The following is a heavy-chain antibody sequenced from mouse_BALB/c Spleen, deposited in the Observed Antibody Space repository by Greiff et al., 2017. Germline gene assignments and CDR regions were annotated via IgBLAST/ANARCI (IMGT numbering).Heavy chain of an antibody. V-gene: IGHV5-12-1*01. CDR2: ISSGGGST. CDR1: GFAFSSYD. J-gene: IGHJ1*01. Sequence: EVLLVESGGGLVKPGGSLKLSCAASGFAFSSYDMSWVRQTPGMRLVWVAYISSGGGSTYYPDTVKGRITLARDNAKNTLYLQMSSLKSEDTAMYYCARSGNYWYIDGWGAGTTDTVSS. CDR3: ARSGNYWYIDG. D-gene: IGHD2-1*01.